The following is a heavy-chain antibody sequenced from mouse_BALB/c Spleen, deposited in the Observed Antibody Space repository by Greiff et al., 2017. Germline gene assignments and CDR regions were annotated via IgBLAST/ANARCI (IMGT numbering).Heavy chain of an antibody. CDR1: GFTFSSFG. V-gene: IGHV5-17*02. CDR2: ISSGSSTI. CDR3: ARRGSLWYFDV. Sequence: EVHLVESGGGLVQPGGSRKLSCAASGFTFSSFGMHWVRQAPEKGLEWVAYISSGSSTIYYADTVKGRFTISRDNPKNTLFLQMTSLRSEDTAMYYCARRGSLWYFDVWGAGTTVTVSS. J-gene: IGHJ1*01.